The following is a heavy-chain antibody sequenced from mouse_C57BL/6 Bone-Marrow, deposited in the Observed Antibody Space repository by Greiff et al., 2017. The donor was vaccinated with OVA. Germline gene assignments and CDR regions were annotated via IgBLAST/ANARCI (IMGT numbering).Heavy chain of an antibody. D-gene: IGHD2-4*01. J-gene: IGHJ3*01. V-gene: IGHV1-85*01. Sequence: QVQLQQSGPELVKPGASVKLSCKASGYTFTSYDINWVKQRPGQGLEWIGWIYPRAGSTKYNEKFKGKATLTVDTSSSTAYMELHSLTSEDSAVYFCARCDYVAWFAYWGQGTLVTVSA. CDR3: ARCDYVAWFAY. CDR2: IYPRAGST. CDR1: GYTFTSYD.